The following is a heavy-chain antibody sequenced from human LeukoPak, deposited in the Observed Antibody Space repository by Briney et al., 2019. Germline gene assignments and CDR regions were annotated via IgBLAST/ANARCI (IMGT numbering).Heavy chain of an antibody. D-gene: IGHD3-22*01. CDR2: INHSGST. V-gene: IGHV4-34*01. J-gene: IGHJ4*02. Sequence: SETLSLTCAVYGGSFSGYYWSWIRQPPGKGLEWIGEINHSGSTNYNPSLKSRVTISVDTSKNQFSLKLSSVTAADTAVYYCARVMETQDYYDSSGYYYVFDYWGQGTLVTVSS. CDR1: GGSFSGYY. CDR3: ARVMETQDYYDSSGYYYVFDY.